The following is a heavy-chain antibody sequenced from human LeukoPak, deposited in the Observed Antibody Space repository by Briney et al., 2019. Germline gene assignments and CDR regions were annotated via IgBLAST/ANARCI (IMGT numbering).Heavy chain of an antibody. J-gene: IGHJ4*02. CDR2: IYSGGST. CDR3: TRGYYDFWSGYPIPYYFDY. D-gene: IGHD3-3*01. CDR1: GFTVSSNY. V-gene: IGHV3-53*01. Sequence: GGSLRLSCAASGFTVSSNYMSWVRQAPGKGLEWVSVIYSGGSTYYADSVKGRFTISRDNSKNTLYLQMNSLRAEDTAVYYCTRGYYDFWSGYPIPYYFDYWGQGTLVTVSS.